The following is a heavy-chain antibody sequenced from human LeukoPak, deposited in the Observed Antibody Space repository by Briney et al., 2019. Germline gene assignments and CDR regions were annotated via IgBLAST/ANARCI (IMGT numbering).Heavy chain of an antibody. CDR3: AKELTGEYYFDY. CDR2: ISWNSGSI. J-gene: IGHJ4*02. Sequence: GGSLRLSCAASGFTFDDYAMHWVQQAPGKRLEWVSGISWNSGSIGYADSVKGRFTISRDNAKNSLYLQMNSLRAEDTALYYCAKELTGEYYFDYWGQGTLVTVSS. V-gene: IGHV3-9*01. D-gene: IGHD7-27*01. CDR1: GFTFDDYA.